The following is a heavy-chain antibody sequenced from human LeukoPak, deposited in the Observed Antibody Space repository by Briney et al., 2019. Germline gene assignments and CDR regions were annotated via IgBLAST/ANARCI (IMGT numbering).Heavy chain of an antibody. CDR1: GFTFSGSA. D-gene: IGHD2-21*01. CDR3: ARESYGDFDY. J-gene: IGHJ4*02. V-gene: IGHV3-73*01. CDR2: IRSKANSYAT. Sequence: PGGSLRLSCAASGFTFSGSAMHWVRQASGKGLEWVGRIRSKANSYATAYAASVKGRFTISRDDSKNTAYLQMNSLRAEDTAVYYCARESYGDFDYWGQGTLVTVSS.